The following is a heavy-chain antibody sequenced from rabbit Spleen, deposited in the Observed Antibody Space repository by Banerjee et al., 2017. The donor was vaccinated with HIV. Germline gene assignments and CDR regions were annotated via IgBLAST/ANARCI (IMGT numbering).Heavy chain of an antibody. D-gene: IGHD2-1*01. J-gene: IGHJ4*01. Sequence: QSLEESGGDLVKPGASLTLTCTASGFSFSGSYYMCWVRQAPGKGLEWIGCIYGGSSSSTYYASWAKGRFTISKTSSTTVTLQMTSLTAADTATYLCAKSNGKATDYFTLWGPGTLVTVS. CDR2: IYGGSSSST. CDR1: GFSFSGSYY. CDR3: AKSNGKATDYFTL. V-gene: IGHV1S40*01.